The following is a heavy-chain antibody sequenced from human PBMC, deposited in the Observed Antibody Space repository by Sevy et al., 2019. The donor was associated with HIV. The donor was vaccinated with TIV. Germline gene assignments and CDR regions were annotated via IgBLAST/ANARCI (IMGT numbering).Heavy chain of an antibody. CDR1: GGSISSSSYY. J-gene: IGHJ4*02. Sequence: LLQLRKTLSLTCTVSGGSISSSSYYWGWIRQPPGKGLEWIGSIYYSGSTYYNPSLKSRVTISVDTSKNQFSLKLSSVTVADTAVYYCVRHGGIVDRAFDYWGQGTLVTVSS. D-gene: IGHD2-21*01. CDR3: VRHGGIVDRAFDY. V-gene: IGHV4-39*01. CDR2: IYYSGST.